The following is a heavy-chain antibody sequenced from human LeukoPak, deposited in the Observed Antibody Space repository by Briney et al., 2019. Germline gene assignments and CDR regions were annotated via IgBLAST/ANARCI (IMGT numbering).Heavy chain of an antibody. CDR3: AREPSPLSSSLSPFDY. Sequence: GGSLRLSCAASGFTFSSYWMSWVRQAPGKGLGWVANIKQDGSEKYYVDSVKGRFTISRDNAKNSLYLQMNSLRAEDTAVYYCAREPSPLSSSLSPFDYWGQGILVTVSS. V-gene: IGHV3-7*01. J-gene: IGHJ4*02. CDR2: IKQDGSEK. D-gene: IGHD6-6*01. CDR1: GFTFSSYW.